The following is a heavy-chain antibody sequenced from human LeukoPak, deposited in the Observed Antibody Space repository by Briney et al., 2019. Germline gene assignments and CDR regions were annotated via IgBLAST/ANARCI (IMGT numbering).Heavy chain of an antibody. V-gene: IGHV3-23*01. CDR3: AKSRYDFWSGGDY. CDR2: ISDSGGST. CDR1: GFTFSTYA. Sequence: GGSLRLSCAASGFTFSTYAMSWVRQAPGKGLDWVSTISDSGGSTYYADSVKGRFTISGDNSKNTLYLQMNSLRVEDTAIYYCAKSRYDFWSGGDYWGQGTLVTVSS. J-gene: IGHJ4*02. D-gene: IGHD3-3*01.